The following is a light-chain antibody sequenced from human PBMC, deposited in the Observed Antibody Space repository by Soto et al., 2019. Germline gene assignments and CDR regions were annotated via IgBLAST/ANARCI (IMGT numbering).Light chain of an antibody. Sequence: EIVMTQSPGTLSVSPGERATLSCRATQSVSSNLAWYQQKPGQAPRLLIYGASTRAPGIPVRFSGSGSGTEFTLTISSLQSEDFAVYYCQQYNNWPPWTFGQGTKVEIK. V-gene: IGKV3-15*01. J-gene: IGKJ1*01. CDR2: GAS. CDR3: QQYNNWPPWT. CDR1: QSVSSN.